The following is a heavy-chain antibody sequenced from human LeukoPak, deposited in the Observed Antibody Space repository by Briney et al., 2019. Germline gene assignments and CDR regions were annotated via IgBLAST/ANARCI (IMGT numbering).Heavy chain of an antibody. CDR3: ARGGMAASSTGFDP. Sequence: PGGSLRLSCAASGFTFSSCSMNWVRQAPGKGLEWVSSISSSSSYIYYADSVKGRFTISRDNAKNSLYLQMNSLRAEDTAVYYCARGGMAASSTGFDPWGQGTLVTVSS. J-gene: IGHJ5*02. D-gene: IGHD5-24*01. V-gene: IGHV3-21*01. CDR2: ISSSSSYI. CDR1: GFTFSSCS.